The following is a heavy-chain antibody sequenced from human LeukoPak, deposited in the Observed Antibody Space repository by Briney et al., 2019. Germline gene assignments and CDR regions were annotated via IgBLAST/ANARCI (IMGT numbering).Heavy chain of an antibody. V-gene: IGHV1-69*13. CDR2: SIPIFGTA. J-gene: IGHJ5*02. Sequence: SVKVSCKASGGTFSSYAISWVRQAPGQGLEWMGGSIPIFGTANYAQKFQGRVTITADESTSTAYMEMSSLRSEDTAVYYCARTILYCSGGSCYYNWFDPWGQGTLVTVSS. D-gene: IGHD2-15*01. CDR3: ARTILYCSGGSCYYNWFDP. CDR1: GGTFSSYA.